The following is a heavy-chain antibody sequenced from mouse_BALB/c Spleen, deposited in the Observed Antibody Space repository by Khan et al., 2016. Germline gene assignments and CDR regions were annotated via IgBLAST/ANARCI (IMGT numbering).Heavy chain of an antibody. V-gene: IGHV2-9*02. CDR1: GFSLTNSG. CDR2: IWPGGST. Sequence: QVQLKQSRPGLVAPSQSLSITCTVSGFSLTNSGVHWLRQPPGKGLEWLGVIWPGGSTDYNSALMSRLSITKENSQNQVYLKIIGRQTDDTAMYYCARDGQDYDAWFASWGRGTLVIVSA. CDR3: ARDGQDYDAWFAS. D-gene: IGHD2-4*01. J-gene: IGHJ3*01.